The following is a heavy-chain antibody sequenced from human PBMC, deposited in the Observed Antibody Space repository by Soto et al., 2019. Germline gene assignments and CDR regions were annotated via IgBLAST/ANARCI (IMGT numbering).Heavy chain of an antibody. D-gene: IGHD3-22*01. CDR1: GFSLSTSGVG. J-gene: IGHJ3*02. V-gene: IGHV2-5*02. CDR3: AHILLTLTTIGQEHDAFDI. CDR2: IYWDDDK. Sequence: QITLKESGPPLVKPTQTLTLTCTFSGFSLSTSGVGVGWIRQPPGKALEWLALIYWDDDKRDSPSQKSRLTPTKDTPKTQVVLTMTSMDPVDTSTYYCAHILLTLTTIGQEHDAFDIWGQGTMVTVSS.